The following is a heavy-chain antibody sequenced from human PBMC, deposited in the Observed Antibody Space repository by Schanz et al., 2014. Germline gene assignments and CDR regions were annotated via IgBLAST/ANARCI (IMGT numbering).Heavy chain of an antibody. Sequence: EVQLLESGGGLVQPGGSLRLSCTASGFPFSDYFMAWIRQPPGRGLEWVSYISGSSRTIYYADSMKGRFTISRDNAKNSLYLEMNSLRAEDTALYYCARDRRNADLDYWGQGTLVTVSS. D-gene: IGHD1-1*01. CDR1: GFPFSDYF. CDR2: ISGSSRTI. V-gene: IGHV3-48*01. CDR3: ARDRRNADLDY. J-gene: IGHJ4*02.